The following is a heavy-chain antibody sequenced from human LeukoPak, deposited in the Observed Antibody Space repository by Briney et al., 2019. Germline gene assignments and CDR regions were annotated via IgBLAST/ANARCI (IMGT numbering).Heavy chain of an antibody. CDR2: ISSSGSTI. CDR3: ARDLRQLVHEDPYFDY. D-gene: IGHD6-13*01. Sequence: GGSLRLSCAASGFTFSDYYMSWIRQAPGKGLEWVSYISSSGSTIYYADSVKGRFTISRDNAKNSLYLQMNSLRAEDTAVYYCARDLRQLVHEDPYFDYWGQGTLVTVSS. CDR1: GFTFSDYY. J-gene: IGHJ4*02. V-gene: IGHV3-11*04.